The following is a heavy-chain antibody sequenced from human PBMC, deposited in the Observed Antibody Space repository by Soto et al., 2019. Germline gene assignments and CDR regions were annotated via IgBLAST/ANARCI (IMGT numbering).Heavy chain of an antibody. CDR3: ARGNWNASGNWFDL. CDR2: MDPTSANT. D-gene: IGHD1-20*01. J-gene: IGHJ5*02. Sequence: QVQLVQSGAEVKKPGASVKVSCKTSGNTFTSFDINWVRQATGQGLEWMGRMDPTSANTGYAQKFQGRVAMTRNTSKGTVYMELSSLSSEDTAVYYCARGNWNASGNWFDLWGQGTLVTVSS. V-gene: IGHV1-8*01. CDR1: GNTFTSFD.